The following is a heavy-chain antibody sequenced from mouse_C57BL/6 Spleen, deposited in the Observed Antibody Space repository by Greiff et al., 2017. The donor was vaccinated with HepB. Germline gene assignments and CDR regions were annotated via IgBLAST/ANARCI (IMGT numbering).Heavy chain of an antibody. J-gene: IGHJ4*01. CDR1: GFSLTSYA. CDR2: IWTGGGT. CDR3: ASYYDYGVYAMDY. Sequence: VQLVESGPGLVAPSQSLSITCTVSGFSLTSYAISWVRQPPGKGLEWLGVIWTGGGTNYNSALKSRLSISKDKSKSQVFLKMNSLQTDDTARYYCASYYDYGVYAMDYWGQGTSVTVSS. D-gene: IGHD2-4*01. V-gene: IGHV2-9-1*01.